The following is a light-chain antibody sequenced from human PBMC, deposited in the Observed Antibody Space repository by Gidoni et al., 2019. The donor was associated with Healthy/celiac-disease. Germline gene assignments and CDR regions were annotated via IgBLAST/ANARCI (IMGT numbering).Light chain of an antibody. CDR3: QQYNSYSVLT. J-gene: IGKJ4*01. CDR1: QSISSW. CDR2: KAS. V-gene: IGKV1-5*03. Sequence: DIQMTQSPSTLSASVGDRVTSTCRASQSISSWLAWYQQKPGNAPKLLIYKASSLESGVPSRFSGSGSGTEFTLTISSLQPDDFATYYCQQYNSYSVLTFGGGTKVEIK.